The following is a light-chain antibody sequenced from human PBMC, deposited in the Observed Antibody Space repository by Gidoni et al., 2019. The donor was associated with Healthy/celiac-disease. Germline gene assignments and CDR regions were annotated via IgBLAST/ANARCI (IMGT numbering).Light chain of an antibody. CDR2: DAS. CDR3: QQRSNWPLLT. CDR1: QSVSSY. Sequence: IVLTQSPATLSLSPGERATLSCRASQSVSSYLAWYQQKPGQAPRLLIYDASNRATGIPARFRGRGSWTDFTLTISSLEPEDFAVYYSQQRSNWPLLTFGGGTKVEIK. J-gene: IGKJ4*01. V-gene: IGKV3-11*01.